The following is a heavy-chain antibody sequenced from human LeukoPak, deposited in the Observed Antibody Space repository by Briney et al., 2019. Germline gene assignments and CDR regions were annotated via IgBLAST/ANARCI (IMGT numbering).Heavy chain of an antibody. CDR1: GGSISSGSYY. J-gene: IGHJ4*02. CDR2: IYTSGST. V-gene: IGHV4-61*02. Sequence: PSETLSLTCTVSGGSISSGSYYWSWIRQPAGKGLEYIGRIYTSGSTNYNPSLKSRVTISVDTSKNQFSLKLSSVTAADTAVYYCARGYYTVGSGSYYLDYWGQGTLVTVSS. D-gene: IGHD3-10*01. CDR3: ARGYYTVGSGSYYLDY.